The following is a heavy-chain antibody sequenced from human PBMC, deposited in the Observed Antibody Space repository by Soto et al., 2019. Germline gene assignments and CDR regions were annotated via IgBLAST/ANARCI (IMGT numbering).Heavy chain of an antibody. V-gene: IGHV3-30-3*01. Sequence: QVQLVESGGGVAQPGRSLRLSCAASGFTFSSYAMHWVRQAPGKGLEWVAVISYDGSNKYYADSVKGRFTISRDNSKNTLYLQMNSLRAEDTAVYYCARSHNNWNYKIYYYYGMDVWGQGTTVTVSS. CDR3: ARSHNNWNYKIYYYYGMDV. CDR1: GFTFSSYA. D-gene: IGHD1-7*01. CDR2: ISYDGSNK. J-gene: IGHJ6*02.